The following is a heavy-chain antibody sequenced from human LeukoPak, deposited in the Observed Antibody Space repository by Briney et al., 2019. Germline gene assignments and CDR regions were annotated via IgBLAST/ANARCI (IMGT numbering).Heavy chain of an antibody. CDR1: GFTFSSYG. Sequence: PGGSLRLPCAASGFTFSSYGMHWVRQAPGKGLEWLANIKQDGSEKYYVDSVKGRFTISRDNAKNSLYLQMNSLRAEDTAVYYCARENQAWSGWYDYYYYYYMDVWGKGTTVTVSS. V-gene: IGHV3-7*01. CDR3: ARENQAWSGWYDYYYYYYMDV. D-gene: IGHD6-19*01. CDR2: IKQDGSEK. J-gene: IGHJ6*03.